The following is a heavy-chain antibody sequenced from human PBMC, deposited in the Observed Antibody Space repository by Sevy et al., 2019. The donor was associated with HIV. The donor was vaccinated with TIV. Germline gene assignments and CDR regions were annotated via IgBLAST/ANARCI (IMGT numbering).Heavy chain of an antibody. CDR2: IYYSGST. Sequence: SETLSLTCTVSAGSISSYYWSWIRQPPGKGLEWIGYIYYSGSTNYNPSLKSRVTISVDTSKNQFSLKLSSVTAADTAVYYCARDSYYYDSSGYSGYYYYGMDVWGQGTTVTVSS. J-gene: IGHJ6*02. CDR3: ARDSYYYDSSGYSGYYYYGMDV. CDR1: AGSISSYY. V-gene: IGHV4-59*01. D-gene: IGHD3-22*01.